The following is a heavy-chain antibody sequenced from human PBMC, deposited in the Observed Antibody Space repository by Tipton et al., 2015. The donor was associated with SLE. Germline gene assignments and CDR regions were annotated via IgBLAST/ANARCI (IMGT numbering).Heavy chain of an antibody. V-gene: IGHV1-18*01. CDR1: GYTFTNYD. D-gene: IGHD3-16*01. Sequence: QSGPEVKKPGASVKVSCKASGYTFTNYDISWVREAPGQGLEWMGWISAYNGNTNYAQKLQGRVTMTTDTPTSTAYMELRCLRSDDTAVYYCAGGSPGEPVDYGGQGTRVTVFS. CDR2: ISAYNGNT. CDR3: AGGSPGEPVDY. J-gene: IGHJ4*02.